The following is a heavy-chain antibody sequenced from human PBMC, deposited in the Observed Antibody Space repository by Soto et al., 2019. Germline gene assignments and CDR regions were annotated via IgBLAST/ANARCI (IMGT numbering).Heavy chain of an antibody. V-gene: IGHV1-18*01. Sequence: ASVKVSCKTSGDTFTNFGLSWVRQAPGQGLEWMGWIATYNTNRNYAQKFQGRLTLTTDTSTSTAYMELKSLGYDDTAVYYCARALRVVVSSCDPGGQETLVPVSS. CDR3: ARALRVVVSSCDP. J-gene: IGHJ5*02. CDR1: GDTFTNFG. CDR2: IATYNTNR. D-gene: IGHD3-10*01.